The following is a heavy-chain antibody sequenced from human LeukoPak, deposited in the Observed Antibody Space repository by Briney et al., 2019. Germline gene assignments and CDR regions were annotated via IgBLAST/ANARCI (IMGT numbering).Heavy chain of an antibody. CDR1: GFTVSSNY. V-gene: IGHV3-53*01. D-gene: IGHD3-10*01. CDR3: ARWGLMVRGVPGFDY. Sequence: HPGGSLRLSCAASGFTVSSNYMSWVRQAPGKGLEWVSVIYSGGSTYYADSVKGRFTISRDNSKNTLYLQMNSLRAEDTAVYYCARWGLMVRGVPGFDYWGQGTLVTVSS. CDR2: IYSGGST. J-gene: IGHJ4*02.